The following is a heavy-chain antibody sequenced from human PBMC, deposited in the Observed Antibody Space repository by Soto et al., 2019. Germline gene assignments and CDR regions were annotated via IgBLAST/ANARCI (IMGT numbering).Heavy chain of an antibody. CDR1: GGSISSGGYY. J-gene: IGHJ4*02. CDR2: ISYSGST. Sequence: QVQLQESGPGLVKPSQTLSLTCTVSGGSISSGGYYWSWIRQHPGKGLEWIGYISYSGSTYYNPSRQSRVTISADTSQNQFALKLSSVTAADSGVYYWASGERAAGLFDYWGQGTLVTVSS. CDR3: ASGERAAGLFDY. D-gene: IGHD6-13*01. V-gene: IGHV4-31*03.